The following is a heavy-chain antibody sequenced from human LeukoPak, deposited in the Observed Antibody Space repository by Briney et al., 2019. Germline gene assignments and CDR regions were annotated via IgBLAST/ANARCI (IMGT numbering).Heavy chain of an antibody. CDR3: ARGLVVLAATSWAFDI. J-gene: IGHJ3*02. CDR2: MNPNSGDT. Sequence: ASVKVSCKASGYTFTSYDINWVRQATGQGLEWMGWMNPNSGDTGYAQKFQGRVTMTRNTSISTAYMELSSLRSEDTAVYYCARGLVVLAATSWAFDIWGHGTMVTVSS. D-gene: IGHD2-15*01. V-gene: IGHV1-8*02. CDR1: GYTFTSYD.